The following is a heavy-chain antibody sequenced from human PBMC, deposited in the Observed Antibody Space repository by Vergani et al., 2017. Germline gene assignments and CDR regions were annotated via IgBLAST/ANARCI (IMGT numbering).Heavy chain of an antibody. Sequence: VKLQESGPGLVKPSETLSLTCTVSGASVNSYYWSWIRQPPGKGLEWVSSISSSSSYIYYADSVKGRFTISRDNAKNSLYLQMNSLRAEDTAVYYCARGNYGGPFDYWGQGTLVTVSS. D-gene: IGHD4-23*01. J-gene: IGHJ4*02. CDR3: ARGNYGGPFDY. CDR2: ISSSSSYI. V-gene: IGHV3-21*02. CDR1: GASVNSYY.